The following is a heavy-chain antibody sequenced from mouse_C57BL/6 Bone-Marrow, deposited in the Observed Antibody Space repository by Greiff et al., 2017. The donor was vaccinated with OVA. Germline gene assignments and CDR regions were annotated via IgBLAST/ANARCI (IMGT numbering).Heavy chain of an antibody. D-gene: IGHD2-4*01. V-gene: IGHV1-52*01. CDR2: IDPSDSET. J-gene: IGHJ4*01. CDR3: ARDGDYDYAMDY. CDR1: GYTFTSYW. Sequence: VQLQQPGAELVRPGSSVKLSCKASGYTFTSYWMHWVKQRPIQGLEWIGNIDPSDSETHYNQKFKDKATLTVDNSSSTAYMQLSSLTSEDSAVYDCARDGDYDYAMDYWGQGTSVTVSS.